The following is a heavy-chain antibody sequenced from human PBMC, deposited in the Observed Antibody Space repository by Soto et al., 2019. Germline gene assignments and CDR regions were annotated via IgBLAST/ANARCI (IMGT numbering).Heavy chain of an antibody. J-gene: IGHJ4*02. D-gene: IGHD1-1*01. V-gene: IGHV3-30*18. CDR3: AKSVYNWNDGSFDY. Sequence: QVQLVESGGGVVQPGRSLRLSCAASGFTFSGYGLHWVRQAPGKGLEWVAVISYDGNNKYYADSVKGRFTMSRDNSKNTLYLQMNSLRAEDTAVYYCAKSVYNWNDGSFDYWGQGTLVTVSS. CDR2: ISYDGNNK. CDR1: GFTFSGYG.